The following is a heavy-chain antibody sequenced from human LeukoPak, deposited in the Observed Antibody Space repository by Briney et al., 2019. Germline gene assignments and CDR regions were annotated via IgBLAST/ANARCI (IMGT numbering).Heavy chain of an antibody. J-gene: IGHJ4*02. Sequence: SETLSLTCAVYGGSFSGYYWSWIRQPPGKGLEWIGEINHSGSTNYNPSLKSRVTISVDTSKNQFSLKLSSVTAADTAVYYCARRRAWGSGSYYPLDYWGQGTLVTVSS. CDR2: INHSGST. CDR3: ARRRAWGSGSYYPLDY. D-gene: IGHD3-10*01. CDR1: GGSFSGYY. V-gene: IGHV4-34*01.